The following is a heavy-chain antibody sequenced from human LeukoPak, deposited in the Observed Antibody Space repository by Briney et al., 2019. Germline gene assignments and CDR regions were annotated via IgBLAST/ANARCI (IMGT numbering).Heavy chain of an antibody. V-gene: IGHV3-23*01. D-gene: IGHD1-7*01. CDR1: GFTFSSYA. CDR2: ISGSGGST. CDR3: AKRRGLELTYYYHMDG. Sequence: GGSLRLSCAASGFTFSSYAMSWVRQAPRKGLEWVSAISGSGGSTYYADSVKGRFTISRDNSKNTLYLQMNSLRADDTAVYYCAKRRGLELTYYYHMDGWGKGTTVTASS. J-gene: IGHJ6*03.